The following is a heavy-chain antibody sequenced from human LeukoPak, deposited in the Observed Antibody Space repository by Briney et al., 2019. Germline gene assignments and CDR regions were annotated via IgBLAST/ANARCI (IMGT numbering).Heavy chain of an antibody. CDR3: ARAITGTTYYYMDV. V-gene: IGHV1-46*01. CDR2: INPSGGST. CDR1: GYPFTSYY. D-gene: IGHD1-7*01. J-gene: IGHJ6*03. Sequence: ASVKVSFKASGYPFTSYYMHWVRPAPGQGLEWMGIINPSGGSTSYAQKFQGRVTMTRDMSTSTVYMELSSLRSEDTAVYYCARAITGTTYYYMDVWGKGTTVTVSS.